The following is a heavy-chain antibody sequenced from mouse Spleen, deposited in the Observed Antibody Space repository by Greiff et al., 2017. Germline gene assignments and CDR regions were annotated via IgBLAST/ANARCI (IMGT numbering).Heavy chain of an antibody. V-gene: IGHV1-81*01. CDR1: GYTFTSYG. CDR3: ARRGSTMITGFDV. J-gene: IGHJ1*01. D-gene: IGHD2-4*01. CDR2: IYPRSGNT. Sequence: QVQLKQSGAELARPGASVKLSCKASGYTFTSYGISWVKQRTGQGLEWIGEIYPRSGNTYYNEKFKGKATLTADKSSSTAYMELRSLTSEDSAVYFCARRGSTMITGFDVWGAGTTVTVSS.